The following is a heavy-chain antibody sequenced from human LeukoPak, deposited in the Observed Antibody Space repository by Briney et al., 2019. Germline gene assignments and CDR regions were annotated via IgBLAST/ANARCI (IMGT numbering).Heavy chain of an antibody. Sequence: GGSLRLSCAASGFTFTGYAMHWVRQAPGKGLEWVAVISYDGINKYYADSVKGRFTISRDNPKNTLYLQMSSLRAEDTAVYYCATDYGKDPLYFDYWGQGTLVTVSS. CDR1: GFTFTGYA. CDR3: ATDYGKDPLYFDY. CDR2: ISYDGINK. V-gene: IGHV3-30*04. D-gene: IGHD3-16*01. J-gene: IGHJ4*02.